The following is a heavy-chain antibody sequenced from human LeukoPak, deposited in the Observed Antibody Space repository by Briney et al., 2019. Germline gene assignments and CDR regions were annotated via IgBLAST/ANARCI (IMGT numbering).Heavy chain of an antibody. CDR1: GYTFTSYG. D-gene: IGHD2-21*02. CDR2: ISGNNENA. Sequence: ASVKVSCKASGYTFTSYGISWVRQTPGQGLEWMGWISGNNENADYAQKFQGRVTLTTDTSTSTAYMELSSLRSEDTAVYYCARDLTAYCGGDCYSNPDWFDPWGQGTLVTVSS. V-gene: IGHV1-18*01. J-gene: IGHJ5*02. CDR3: ARDLTAYCGGDCYSNPDWFDP.